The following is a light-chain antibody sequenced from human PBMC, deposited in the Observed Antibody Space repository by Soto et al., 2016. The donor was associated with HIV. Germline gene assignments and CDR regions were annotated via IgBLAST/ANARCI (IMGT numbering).Light chain of an antibody. CDR2: KVS. CDR1: QSLVHSDGNTY. Sequence: DVVMTQSPLSLPVTLGQPASISCRSSQSLVHSDGNTYLNWFQQRPGQSPRRLIYKVSNRDSGVPDRFSGSGSGTDFTLKISRVEAEDVGVYYCMQGTHWPPWTFGQDQGEIK. V-gene: IGKV2-30*02. J-gene: IGKJ1*01. CDR3: MQGTHWPPWT.